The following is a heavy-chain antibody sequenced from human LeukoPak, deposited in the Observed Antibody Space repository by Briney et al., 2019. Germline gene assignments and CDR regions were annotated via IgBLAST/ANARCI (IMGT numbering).Heavy chain of an antibody. Sequence: PSETLALTYSVSGGSISSYYWSWVRQPPGKGLEWIGYIQNSVTSYTDNPYLQSRVTISVDTSKNQFSLRVTSVTAADTAVYYCVRSPQLDPWGRGTLVTVSS. J-gene: IGHJ5*02. CDR3: VRSPQLDP. CDR1: GGSISSYY. CDR2: IQNSVTSY. V-gene: IGHV4-59*01.